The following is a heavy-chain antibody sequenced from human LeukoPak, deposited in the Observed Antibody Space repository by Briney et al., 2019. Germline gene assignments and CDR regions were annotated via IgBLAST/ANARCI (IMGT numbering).Heavy chain of an antibody. CDR3: ARDRGVVPAAMRGLPYNWFDP. D-gene: IGHD2-2*01. V-gene: IGHV4-4*07. CDR2: IYTSGIT. CDR1: GGSISSYY. Sequence: PSETLSLTCTVSGGSISSYYWSWIRQPAGKGLEWIGRIYTSGITNYNPSLKSRVTMSVDTSKNQFSLKLSSVTAADTAVHYCARDRGVVPAAMRGLPYNWFDPWGQGTLGTVSS. J-gene: IGHJ5*02.